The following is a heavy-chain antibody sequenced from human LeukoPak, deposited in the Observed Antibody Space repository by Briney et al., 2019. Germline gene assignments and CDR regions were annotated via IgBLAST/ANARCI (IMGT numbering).Heavy chain of an antibody. J-gene: IGHJ4*02. V-gene: IGHV3-48*01. CDR1: GFTFSSYS. D-gene: IGHD2-2*01. CDR2: ISSDSSSI. CDR3: ARGSSNFYFDY. Sequence: GGSLRLSCAASGFTFSSYSMNWVRQAPGKGLEWVSYISSDSSSIHYADSVKGRFTISRDNAKNSLHLQVNSLRVEDTAVYYCARGSSNFYFDYWGQGTLVTVSS.